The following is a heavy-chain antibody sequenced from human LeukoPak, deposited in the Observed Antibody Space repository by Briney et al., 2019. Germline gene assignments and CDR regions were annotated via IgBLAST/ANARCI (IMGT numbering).Heavy chain of an antibody. CDR1: GFTFSSYA. Sequence: GGSLRLSCAASGFTFSSYAMSWVRQAPGKGLEWVSAISGSGGSTYYADSVKGRFTISRDNSKNTLYLQMNSLRAEDTAVYCCANPYSGYDSSFDYWGQGTLVTVSS. CDR2: ISGSGGST. V-gene: IGHV3-23*01. CDR3: ANPYSGYDSSFDY. J-gene: IGHJ4*02. D-gene: IGHD5-12*01.